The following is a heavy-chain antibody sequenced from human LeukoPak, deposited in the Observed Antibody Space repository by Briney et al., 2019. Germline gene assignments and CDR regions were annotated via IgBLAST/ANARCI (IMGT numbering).Heavy chain of an antibody. CDR2: IDPTGGST. CDR3: ARDGCSSTRCSAGGNWFDP. V-gene: IGHV1-46*01. D-gene: IGHD2-2*01. Sequence: ASVKVFCKASGYFFTSYHMHWVRQAPGQGLEWMGIIDPTGGSTIYPQRFQGRVTMTRDTSTSTVYMELSSLRSEDTAMYYCARDGCSSTRCSAGGNWFDPWGQGTLVTVSS. CDR1: GYFFTSYH. J-gene: IGHJ5*02.